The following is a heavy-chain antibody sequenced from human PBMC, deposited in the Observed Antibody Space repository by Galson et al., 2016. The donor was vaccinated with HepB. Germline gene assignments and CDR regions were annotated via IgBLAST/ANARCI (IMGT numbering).Heavy chain of an antibody. CDR3: ASSLIGGAWYNY. Sequence: SLRLSCAASGFTLSNYDMHWVRQAPGKGLEWVSAIGTAGDAYYPGSVKGRFTVSREDAKNSLYLQMNSLRAGDTSVYYCASSLIGGAWYNYWGQGTLVSVSS. CDR2: IGTAGDA. D-gene: IGHD6-19*01. J-gene: IGHJ4*02. V-gene: IGHV3-13*04. CDR1: GFTLSNYD.